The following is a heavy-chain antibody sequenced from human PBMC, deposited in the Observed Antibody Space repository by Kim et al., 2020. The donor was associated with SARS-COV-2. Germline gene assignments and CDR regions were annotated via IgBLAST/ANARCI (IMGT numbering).Heavy chain of an antibody. CDR3: ARDGNCSSTSCYAYYYYYYGMDV. J-gene: IGHJ6*02. Sequence: ASVKVSCKASGYTFTSYGISWVRQAPGQGREWMGWISAYNGNTNYAQKLQGRVTMTTDTSTSTAYMELRSLRSDDTAVYYCARDGNCSSTSCYAYYYYYYGMDVWGQGTTVTVSS. CDR1: GYTFTSYG. V-gene: IGHV1-18*01. D-gene: IGHD2-2*01. CDR2: ISAYNGNT.